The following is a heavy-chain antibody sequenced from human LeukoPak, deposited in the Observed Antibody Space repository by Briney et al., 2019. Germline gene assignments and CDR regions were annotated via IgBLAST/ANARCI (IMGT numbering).Heavy chain of an antibody. CDR1: GFTFSSYS. V-gene: IGHV3-21*01. CDR2: ISSSSSSYI. D-gene: IGHD3-16*01. J-gene: IGHJ4*02. CDR3: ARDWGYYFDY. Sequence: GGSLRLSCAASGFTFSSYSMNWVRQAPGKGLERVSSISSSSSSYIYYADSVKGRFTISRDNAKNSLYLQMNSLRAEDTAVYYCARDWGYYFDYWGRGTLVTVSS.